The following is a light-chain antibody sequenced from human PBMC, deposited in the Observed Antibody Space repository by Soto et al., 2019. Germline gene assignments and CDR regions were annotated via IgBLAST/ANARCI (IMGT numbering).Light chain of an antibody. V-gene: IGLV1-40*01. CDR1: SSNIGAGYD. J-gene: IGLJ2*01. Sequence: QSVLTQPPSVSGAPGQRVTISCTGSSSNIGAGYDVHWYQQPPGTAPKLLIYDNNNRPSGVPDRFSGSKSGTSASLAIAGLQAEDEGAYYCQTYDSNLSGDLVFGGGTKLTVL. CDR3: QTYDSNLSGDLV. CDR2: DNN.